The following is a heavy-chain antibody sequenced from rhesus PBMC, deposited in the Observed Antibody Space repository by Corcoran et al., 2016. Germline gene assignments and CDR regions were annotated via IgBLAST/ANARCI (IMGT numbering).Heavy chain of an antibody. CDR1: GGSISSNY. CDR2: ISGSGGSA. V-gene: IGHV4-173*01. CDR3: ARVGYCSGGVCYAGDAFDF. D-gene: IGHD2-8*01. Sequence: QLQLQESGPGLVKPSETLSLTCAVSGGSISSNYWSWIRQPPGKGLEWIGRISGSGGSADYNPSLKSRVTMSPDTSTTQFSLKLSSVTAADTAVYYCARVGYCSGGVCYAGDAFDFWGQGLRVTVSS. J-gene: IGHJ3*01.